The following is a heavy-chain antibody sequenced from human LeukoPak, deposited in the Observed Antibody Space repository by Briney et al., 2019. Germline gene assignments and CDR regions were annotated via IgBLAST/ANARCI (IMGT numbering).Heavy chain of an antibody. J-gene: IGHJ5*02. D-gene: IGHD2/OR15-2a*01. CDR2: IYHSGST. V-gene: IGHV4-38-2*02. CDR3: AMVLYHSGRPGP. Sequence: SETLSLTCTVSGYSISSGYYWGWIRQPPGKGLEWIGSIYHSGSTYYNPSLKSRVTISVDTSKNQFSLKVNSVTAADTAVYYCAMVLYHSGRPGPWGQGTLVTVSS. CDR1: GYSISSGYY.